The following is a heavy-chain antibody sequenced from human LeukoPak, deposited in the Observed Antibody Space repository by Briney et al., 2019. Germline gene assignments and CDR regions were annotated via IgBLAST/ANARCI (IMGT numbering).Heavy chain of an antibody. J-gene: IGHJ4*02. CDR1: GFTFDDYA. D-gene: IGHD6-19*01. Sequence: GGSLRLSCAASGFTFDDYAMHWVRQAPGKGLEWVSLISGDGGSTYYADSVKGRFTISRDNSKNSLYLQMNSLRTEDTALYYCASSAWYRLGEWDYWGQGTLVTVSS. V-gene: IGHV3-43*02. CDR3: ASSAWYRLGEWDY. CDR2: ISGDGGST.